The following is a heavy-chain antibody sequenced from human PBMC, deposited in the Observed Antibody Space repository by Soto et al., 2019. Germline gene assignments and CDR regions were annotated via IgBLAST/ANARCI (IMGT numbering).Heavy chain of an antibody. D-gene: IGHD2-15*01. CDR2: FSYRGSN. J-gene: IGHJ4*02. CDR1: GDSISNYY. Sequence: QVQLQESGPGLVKPSETLSLTCTVSGDSISNYYWSWIRQPPGKGLEWIGYFSYRGSNNYNPSLKSTVTISVDTSKNQFSRGASSVTAADTAVYYCTRVGARHCSGATCPIAYWGQGALVTVSS. CDR3: TRVGARHCSGATCPIAY. V-gene: IGHV4-59*01.